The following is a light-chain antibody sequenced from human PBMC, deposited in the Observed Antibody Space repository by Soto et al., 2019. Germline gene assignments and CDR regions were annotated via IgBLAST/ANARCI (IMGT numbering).Light chain of an antibody. CDR2: GAS. CDR1: HSLSSRY. V-gene: IGKV3-20*01. J-gene: IGKJ1*01. Sequence: EILMTPSPATLTVSPGGRATLSCGASHSLSSRYLAWYQQKPGHAPSLLIYGASNRATGIPDRLSGSGSGTDFTLTISRLEPEDFAVYYCQQYGSSGTFGQGTKVDIK. CDR3: QQYGSSGT.